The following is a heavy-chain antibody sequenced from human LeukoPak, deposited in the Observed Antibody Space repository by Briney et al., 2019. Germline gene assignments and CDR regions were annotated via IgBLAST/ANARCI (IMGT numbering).Heavy chain of an antibody. CDR2: IYYSGSN. V-gene: IGHV4-59*08. D-gene: IGHD3-22*01. CDR3: ARRGYYDSSGYYSPYYYGMDV. J-gene: IGHJ6*02. Sequence: SETLSLTCTVSGGSISSYYWSWIRQPPGKGLEWIGYIYYSGSNNYNPSLKSRVTISVDASKNQFSLKLSSVTAADTAVYYCARRGYYDSSGYYSPYYYGMDVWGQGTTVTVSS. CDR1: GGSISSYY.